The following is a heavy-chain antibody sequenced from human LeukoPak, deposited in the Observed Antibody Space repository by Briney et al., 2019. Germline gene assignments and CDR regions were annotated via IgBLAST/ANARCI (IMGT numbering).Heavy chain of an antibody. Sequence: GGSLRLSCAASGFTFSSYAMSWVRQAPGKGLEWVSAISGSGGSTYYADSVKGRFTISRDNSKNTLYLQMNNLRTVDTAVYYCAKGRGGAEDSSGYYYVPIDYWGQGTLVTVSS. J-gene: IGHJ4*02. D-gene: IGHD3-22*01. V-gene: IGHV3-23*01. CDR3: AKGRGGAEDSSGYYYVPIDY. CDR1: GFTFSSYA. CDR2: ISGSGGST.